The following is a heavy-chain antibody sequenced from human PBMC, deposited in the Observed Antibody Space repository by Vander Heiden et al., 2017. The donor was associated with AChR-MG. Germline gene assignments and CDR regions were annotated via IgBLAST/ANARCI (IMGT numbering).Heavy chain of an antibody. CDR1: GGTFSSYA. V-gene: IGHV1-69*06. D-gene: IGHD3-16*01. CDR3: AREGGGVIY. Sequence: QAQLVQSGAVGKNPGSSVMVSCSASGGTFSSYAISWVRQAPGLGLEWMGGIIPIFGTANYARKFQGRVTITAEKSTSTAYMELSSLRSEDTAVYCCAREGGGVIYWGQGTLVTVSS. J-gene: IGHJ4*02. CDR2: IIPIFGTA.